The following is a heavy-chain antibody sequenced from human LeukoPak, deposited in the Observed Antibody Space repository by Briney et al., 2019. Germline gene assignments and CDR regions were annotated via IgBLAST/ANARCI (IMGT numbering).Heavy chain of an antibody. V-gene: IGHV3-48*03. CDR1: GFTFSSYE. D-gene: IGHD3-9*01. Sequence: PGGSLRLSCAASGFTFSSYEMNWVRQAPGKGLEWVSYISSSGSTIYYADSVKGRFTISRDNAKNSLYLQMNSLRAEDTAVYYCARDFLRYFDWLPLNDYWGQGTLVTVSS. J-gene: IGHJ4*02. CDR3: ARDFLRYFDWLPLNDY. CDR2: ISSSGSTI.